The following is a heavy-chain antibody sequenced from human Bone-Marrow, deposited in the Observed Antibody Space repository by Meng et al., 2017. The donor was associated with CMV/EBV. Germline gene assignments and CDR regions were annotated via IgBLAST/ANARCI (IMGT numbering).Heavy chain of an antibody. V-gene: IGHV3-30*04. D-gene: IGHD3-3*01. Sequence: GESLKISCAASGFTFSSYAMHWVRQAPGKGLEWVAVISYDGSNKYYADSVKGRFTISRDNSKNTLYLLMNTLRAEDTAVYYCARAYDFWNGFFDYWGQGTRVTVSS. CDR2: ISYDGSNK. CDR1: GFTFSSYA. J-gene: IGHJ4*02. CDR3: ARAYDFWNGFFDY.